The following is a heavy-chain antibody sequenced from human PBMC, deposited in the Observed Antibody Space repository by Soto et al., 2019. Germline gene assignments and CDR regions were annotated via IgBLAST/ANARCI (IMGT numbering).Heavy chain of an antibody. J-gene: IGHJ6*02. V-gene: IGHV1-18*01. D-gene: IGHD2-2*01. CDR1: GYTFTSYG. Sequence: ASVKVSCKASGYTFTSYGISWVRQAPGQGLEWMGWISAYNGNTNYAQKLQGRVTMTTDTSTSTAYMELRSLRSDDTAVYYCARVLAQPHYYYYGMDVRGQGTTVTLSS. CDR3: ARVLAQPHYYYYGMDV. CDR2: ISAYNGNT.